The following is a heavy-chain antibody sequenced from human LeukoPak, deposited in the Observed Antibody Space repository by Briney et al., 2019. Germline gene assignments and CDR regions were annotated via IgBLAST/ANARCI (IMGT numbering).Heavy chain of an antibody. CDR2: IIPIFGTA. CDR3: AREDSSGYSNWFDP. V-gene: IGHV1-69*13. D-gene: IGHD3-22*01. CDR1: GYTFTSYY. J-gene: IGHJ5*02. Sequence: SVTVSFTASGYTFTSYYMHWVRQAPEQGLEWMGGIIPIFGTANYAQKFQGRVTITADESTSTAYMELSSLRSEDTAVYYCAREDSSGYSNWFDPWGQGTLVTVSS.